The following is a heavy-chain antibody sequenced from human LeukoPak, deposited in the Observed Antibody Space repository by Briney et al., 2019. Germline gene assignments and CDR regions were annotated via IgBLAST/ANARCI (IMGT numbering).Heavy chain of an antibody. J-gene: IGHJ4*02. CDR1: GFTFRMYA. CDR2: IIYDGRHT. D-gene: IGHD3-22*01. CDR3: AKDGLSYDGSTHVYYFQS. Sequence: GSLRLSCTASGFTFRMYAMSWVRQAPGKGLESVASIIYDGRHTYYAASVKGRFTISRDNSQNTLYLQMNTLRAEDTALYYCAKDGLSYDGSTHVYYFQSLGQGTLVTVSS. V-gene: IGHV3-23*01.